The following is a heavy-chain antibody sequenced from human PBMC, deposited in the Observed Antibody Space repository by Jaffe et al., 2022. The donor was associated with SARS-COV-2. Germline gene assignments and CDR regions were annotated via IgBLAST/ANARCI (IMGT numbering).Heavy chain of an antibody. CDR3: ARERVAAALGYNWFDP. D-gene: IGHD6-13*01. CDR1: GGSISSGSYY. Sequence: QVQLQESGPGLVKPSQTLSLTCTVSGGSISSGSYYWSWIRQPAGKGLEWIGRIYTSGSTNYNPSLKSRVTISVDTSKNQFSLKLSSVTAADTAVYYCARERVAAALGYNWFDPWGQGTLVTVSS. V-gene: IGHV4-61*02. J-gene: IGHJ5*02. CDR2: IYTSGST.